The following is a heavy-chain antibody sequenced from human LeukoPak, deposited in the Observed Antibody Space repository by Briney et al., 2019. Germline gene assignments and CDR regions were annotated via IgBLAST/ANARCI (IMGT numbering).Heavy chain of an antibody. V-gene: IGHV4-4*07. CDR2: IYTSGST. CDR1: GGSFSGYY. D-gene: IGHD2-2*01. Sequence: SETLSLTCAVYGGSFSGYYWSWIRQPAGKGLEWIGRIYTSGSTNYNPSLKSRVTMSVDTSKNQFSLKLSSVTAADTAVYYCARDPGYCSSTSCHDAPWGQGTLVTVSS. CDR3: ARDPGYCSSTSCHDAP. J-gene: IGHJ5*02.